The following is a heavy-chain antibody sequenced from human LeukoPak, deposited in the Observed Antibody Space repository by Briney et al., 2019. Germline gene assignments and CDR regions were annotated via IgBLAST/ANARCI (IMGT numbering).Heavy chain of an antibody. V-gene: IGHV3-23*01. Sequence: GGSLRLSCAASGFTFSRYAMSWVRQAPGKGLEWVSAISGSGASTYYADSVKGRFTISRDNSKNTLYLQMNSLRVEDTAVYYCAKSMSGYSYGTIDYWGQGTLVTVFS. CDR3: AKSMSGYSYGTIDY. CDR2: ISGSGAST. J-gene: IGHJ4*02. CDR1: GFTFSRYA. D-gene: IGHD5-18*01.